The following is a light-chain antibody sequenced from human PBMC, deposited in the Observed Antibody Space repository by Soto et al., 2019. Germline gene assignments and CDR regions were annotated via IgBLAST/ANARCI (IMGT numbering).Light chain of an antibody. CDR1: QNISSY. J-gene: IGKJ3*01. CDR3: QQSYSLPFS. V-gene: IGKV1-39*01. CDR2: AAS. Sequence: DIQMTQSPASLSASVGDSVTITCRAGQNISSYLNWYQLKPGKAPKLLIYAASSLQSGVPSMLSGSVSGTEFTLSVSSLQPDDFATYYCQQSYSLPFSFGPGTKVDIE.